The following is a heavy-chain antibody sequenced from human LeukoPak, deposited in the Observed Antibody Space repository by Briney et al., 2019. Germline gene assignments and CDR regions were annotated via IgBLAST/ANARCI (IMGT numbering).Heavy chain of an antibody. J-gene: IGHJ4*02. D-gene: IGHD6-6*01. V-gene: IGHV4-59*01. CDR3: AREIGYSSSSPHFDY. CDR2: IYYSGST. CDR1: GGSISSYY. Sequence: PSETLSLTCTVSGGSISSYYWSWIRQPPGKGLEWIGYIYYSGSTNYNPSLKSRVTISVDTSKNQFSLKLSSVTAADTAVYYCAREIGYSSSSPHFDYWGQGTLVTVSS.